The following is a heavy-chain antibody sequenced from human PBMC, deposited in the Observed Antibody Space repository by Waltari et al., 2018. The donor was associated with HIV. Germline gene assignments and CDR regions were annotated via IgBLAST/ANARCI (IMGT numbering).Heavy chain of an antibody. V-gene: IGHV1-69*01. CDR1: GGTFSSYA. Sequence: QVQLVQSGAEVKKPGSSVKVSCKASGGTFSSYAISWVRQAPGQGLEWMGGLIPIFGKANYAQKFQGRVTITADESTSTAYMELSSLRSEDTAVYYCARDLPDTAMVTGSGWYRKTAPGYYYYYYGMDVWGQGTTVTVSS. D-gene: IGHD5-18*01. J-gene: IGHJ6*02. CDR2: LIPIFGKA. CDR3: ARDLPDTAMVTGSGWYRKTAPGYYYYYYGMDV.